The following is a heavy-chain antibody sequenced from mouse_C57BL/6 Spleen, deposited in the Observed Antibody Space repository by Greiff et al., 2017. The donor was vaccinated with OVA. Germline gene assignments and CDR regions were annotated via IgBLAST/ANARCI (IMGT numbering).Heavy chain of an antibody. Sequence: QVQLQQSGAELMKPGASVKLSCKATGYTFTGYWIEWVKQRPGHGLEWIGEILPGSGSTNYNEKFKGKATFTANTSSNTAYMQLSSLTTEDSANYDGARARITTDWYCDGWGTGTTVTVSS. D-gene: IGHD1-1*01. CDR1: GYTFTGYW. V-gene: IGHV1-9*01. CDR2: ILPGSGST. CDR3: ARARITTDWYCDG. J-gene: IGHJ1*03.